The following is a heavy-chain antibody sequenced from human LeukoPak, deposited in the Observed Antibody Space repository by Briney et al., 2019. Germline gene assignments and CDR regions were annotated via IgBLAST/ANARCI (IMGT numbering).Heavy chain of an antibody. CDR3: ARFRGAYGDYSY. Sequence: SETLSLTCTVSGGSISTYYWNWIRQPPGKGLEWIGYVYYTGSTKYNPSLKSRVTISVDTSKNQFSLKVTSVTAADTALYYCARFRGAYGDYSYWGQGTLVTVSS. V-gene: IGHV4-59*01. D-gene: IGHD4-17*01. J-gene: IGHJ4*02. CDR2: VYYTGST. CDR1: GGSISTYY.